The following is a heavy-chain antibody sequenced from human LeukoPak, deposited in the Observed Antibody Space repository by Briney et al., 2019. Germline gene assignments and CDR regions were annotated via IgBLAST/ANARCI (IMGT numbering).Heavy chain of an antibody. J-gene: IGHJ4*02. CDR2: IGNKVSNYAT. V-gene: IGHV3-73*01. Sequence: GGSLRLSYAASGFRFSGSAMLWVRQACGQGLKGLGHIGNKVSNYATGYDASLRGRFTISRDDSKDTAYLQVNSLKTEDTAVYYCAGNYDSWTGLTYWGQGTLVTVSS. D-gene: IGHD3-3*01. CDR1: GFRFSGSA. CDR3: AGNYDSWTGLTY.